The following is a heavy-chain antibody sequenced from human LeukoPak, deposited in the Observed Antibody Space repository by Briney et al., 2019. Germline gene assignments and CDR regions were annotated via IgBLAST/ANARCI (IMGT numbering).Heavy chain of an antibody. Sequence: PVKVSRKASGGTFSSYAISWVRQAPGQGLEWMGRIIPILGIANYAQKFQGRVTITADKSTSTAYMELSSLRSEDTAVYYCARGGNCSGGSCYLDWFDPWGQGTLVTVSS. CDR3: ARGGNCSGGSCYLDWFDP. D-gene: IGHD2-15*01. CDR2: IIPILGIA. V-gene: IGHV1-69*04. J-gene: IGHJ5*02. CDR1: GGTFSSYA.